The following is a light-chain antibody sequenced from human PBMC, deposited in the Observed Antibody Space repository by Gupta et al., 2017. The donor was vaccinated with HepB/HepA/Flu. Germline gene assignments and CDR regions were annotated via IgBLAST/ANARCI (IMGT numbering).Light chain of an antibody. CDR3: QHEDSYPYT. CDR1: QGINSY. V-gene: IGKV1-8*01. J-gene: IGKJ2*01. CDR2: AAS. Sequence: AIQMTQSPSSFSASTGDRVTITCRASQGINSYLAWYQQKPGKPPKLLVYAASALQSGVSSRFSGSGSGTDFSLTVSSRQSEDFATYYCQHEDSYPYTFGQGTKMEIK.